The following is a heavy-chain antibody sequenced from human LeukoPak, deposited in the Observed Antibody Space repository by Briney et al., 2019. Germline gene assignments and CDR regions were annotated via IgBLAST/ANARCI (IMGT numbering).Heavy chain of an antibody. Sequence: GGSLRLSWAASGFTFSTYAIHWVRQAPGKGPEWLAVISYDGSTKYYADSVKGRFTISRDNSKNTMYLQMDSLRPEDSAVFYCAKAYCTGGSCYGRYYYGMDVWGQGTTVTVSS. J-gene: IGHJ6*02. V-gene: IGHV3-30*18. CDR3: AKAYCTGGSCYGRYYYGMDV. D-gene: IGHD2-15*01. CDR1: GFTFSTYA. CDR2: ISYDGSTK.